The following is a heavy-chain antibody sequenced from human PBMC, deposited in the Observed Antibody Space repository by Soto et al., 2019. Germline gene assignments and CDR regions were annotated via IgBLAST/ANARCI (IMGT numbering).Heavy chain of an antibody. V-gene: IGHV1-46*01. CDR1: GYTFTSYY. J-gene: IGHJ4*02. CDR2: INPSGGST. CDR3: ARDETDILPGYSAYYFDY. D-gene: IGHD3-9*01. Sequence: ASVKVSCKASGYTFTSYYMHWVRQAPGQGLEWMGIINPSGGSTSYAQKFQGRVTMTRDTSTSTVYMELSSLRSEDTAVYYCARDETDILPGYSAYYFDYWGQGTLVTVSS.